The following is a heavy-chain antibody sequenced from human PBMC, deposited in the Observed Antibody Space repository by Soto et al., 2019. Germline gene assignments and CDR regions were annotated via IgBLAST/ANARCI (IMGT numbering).Heavy chain of an antibody. CDR3: ATPGYSSSWYGEGFDY. CDR2: FIPIFGTA. CDR1: GGTFSSYA. J-gene: IGHJ4*02. Sequence: SVKVSCKASGGTFSSYAISWVRQAPGQGLEWMGGFIPIFGTANYAQKFQGRVTITADESTSTAYMELSSLRSEDTAVYYCATPGYSSSWYGEGFDYWGQGTLVTVSS. V-gene: IGHV1-69*13. D-gene: IGHD6-13*01.